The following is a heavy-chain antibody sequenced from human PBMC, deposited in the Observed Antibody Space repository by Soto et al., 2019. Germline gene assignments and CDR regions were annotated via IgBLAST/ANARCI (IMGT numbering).Heavy chain of an antibody. Sequence: DVQLVESGGGLVQPGGSLRLSCAASGFTFSSYWMSWVRQAPGKGLEWVANIKQDGSEKYYVDSVNGRFTISRDNAKNSLYVQMNSLSAEDTAVYYCAREKRANGYFDYWGQGTLVTVSS. V-gene: IGHV3-7*01. CDR3: AREKRANGYFDY. J-gene: IGHJ4*02. CDR2: IKQDGSEK. CDR1: GFTFSSYW. D-gene: IGHD6-25*01.